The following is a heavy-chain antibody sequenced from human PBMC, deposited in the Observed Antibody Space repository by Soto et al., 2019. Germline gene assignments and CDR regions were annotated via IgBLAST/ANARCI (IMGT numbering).Heavy chain of an antibody. J-gene: IGHJ3*02. D-gene: IGHD2-2*01. CDR1: GFSFSSYA. CDR3: AREGSTTSLSANDPFDI. CDR2: ITGSGGST. Sequence: GGSLRLSCAASGFSFSSYAMTWVRQAPGKGLEWVSAITGSGGSTYYADSVRGRFTISRDNSKNTLDLQMNSLRAEDTAVYYCAREGSTTSLSANDPFDIWGQGTMVTVSS. V-gene: IGHV3-23*01.